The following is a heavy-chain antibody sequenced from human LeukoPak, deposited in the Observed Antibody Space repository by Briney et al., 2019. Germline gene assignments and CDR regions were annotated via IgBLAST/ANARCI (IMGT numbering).Heavy chain of an antibody. CDR3: ARLGPSIAARPSGGRDYYYYYMDV. J-gene: IGHJ6*03. CDR1: GGSISSYY. D-gene: IGHD6-6*01. CDR2: IYTSRST. V-gene: IGHV4-4*09. Sequence: SETLSLTCTVSGGSISSYYWSWIRQPPGKGLEWIGYIYTSRSTNYNPPLKSQVTISVDKPKNQFSLKLSSVTAADTAVYYCARLGPSIAARPSGGRDYYYYYMDVWGKGTTVTVSS.